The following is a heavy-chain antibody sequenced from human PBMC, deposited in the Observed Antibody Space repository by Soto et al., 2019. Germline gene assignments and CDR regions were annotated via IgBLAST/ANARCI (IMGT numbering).Heavy chain of an antibody. Sequence: SLRLSCAASGFTFDDYAMHWVRQAPGKGLEWVSGISWNSGSIGYADSVKGRFTISRDNAKNSLYLQMNSLRAEDTASYYCAKDNRIAVAGIFDYWGQGTLVTVSS. CDR2: ISWNSGSI. J-gene: IGHJ4*02. CDR1: GFTFDDYA. V-gene: IGHV3-9*01. CDR3: AKDNRIAVAGIFDY. D-gene: IGHD6-19*01.